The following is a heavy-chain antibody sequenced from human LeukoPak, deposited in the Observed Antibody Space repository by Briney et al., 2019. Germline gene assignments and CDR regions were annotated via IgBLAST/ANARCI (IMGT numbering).Heavy chain of an antibody. CDR2: VYTSGTT. CDR1: DGSISSYY. CDR3: ARGGHDIQYYFQY. V-gene: IGHV4-4*07. J-gene: IGHJ4*02. Sequence: SETLSLTCTVSDGSISSYYWSWVRQAAGKGLEWIGRVYTSGTTKYNSSLKSRVTISVDKSKNQFSLKLTSVTAADTAVYYCARGGHDIQYYFQYWGQGTLVTVSS. D-gene: IGHD5-12*01.